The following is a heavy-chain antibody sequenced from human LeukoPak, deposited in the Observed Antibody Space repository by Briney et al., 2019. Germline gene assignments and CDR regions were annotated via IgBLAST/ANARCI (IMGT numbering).Heavy chain of an antibody. D-gene: IGHD3-10*01. J-gene: IGHJ4*02. CDR3: ARAYYYGSGDYYSWAYFDF. CDR2: IKQDGSEK. Sequence: GGSLRFSCAASGFTFSSYWMSWVRQAPGKGLEWVANIKQDGSEKYYVDSVKGRFTISRDNAKNSLYLQMNSLRAEDTAVYYCARAYYYGSGDYYSWAYFDFWGLGTLVTVSS. CDR1: GFTFSSYW. V-gene: IGHV3-7*04.